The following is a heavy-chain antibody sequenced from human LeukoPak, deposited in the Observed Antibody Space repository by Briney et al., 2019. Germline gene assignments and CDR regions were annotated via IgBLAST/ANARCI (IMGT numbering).Heavy chain of an antibody. D-gene: IGHD5-12*01. CDR2: IYHSGRT. J-gene: IGHJ4*02. Sequence: PSETLSLTCTVSGYSISSGYYWGWIRQPPGKGLEWIGSIYHSGRTYYNPSLKSRVTISVDTSKNQVSLKLSSVTAADTAVYYCARASVATMDYWGQGTLVTVSS. CDR1: GYSISSGYY. V-gene: IGHV4-38-2*02. CDR3: ARASVATMDY.